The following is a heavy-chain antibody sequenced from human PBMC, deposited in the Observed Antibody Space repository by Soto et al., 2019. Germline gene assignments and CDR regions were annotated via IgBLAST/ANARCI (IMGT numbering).Heavy chain of an antibody. CDR2: IDPSDSYT. V-gene: IGHV5-10-1*01. J-gene: IGHJ4*02. CDR3: ARHFEGDYYDSSGYPDY. CDR1: GFSFTSFW. Sequence: VESLKISCKGSGFSFTSFWISWVRQMPWKGLEWMGRIDPSDSYTNYSPSFQGHVTISADKSISTAYLQWSSLKASDTAMYYCARHFEGDYYDSSGYPDYWGQGTLVTVSS. D-gene: IGHD3-22*01.